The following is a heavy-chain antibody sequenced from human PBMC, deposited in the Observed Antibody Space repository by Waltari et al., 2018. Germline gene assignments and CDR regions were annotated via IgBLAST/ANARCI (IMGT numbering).Heavy chain of an antibody. CDR1: GFTFSRYS. CDR3: ARDPPYSNYAEVDV. CDR2: ISSSSSYI. V-gene: IGHV3-21*01. Sequence: EVQLVESGGGLVKPGGSLRLSCAASGFTFSRYSMNWVRQAPGKGLEWVSSISSSSSYIYYADSVKGRFTISRDNAKNSLYLQMNSLRAEDTAVYYCARDPPYSNYAEVDVWGKGTTVTVSS. D-gene: IGHD4-4*01. J-gene: IGHJ6*04.